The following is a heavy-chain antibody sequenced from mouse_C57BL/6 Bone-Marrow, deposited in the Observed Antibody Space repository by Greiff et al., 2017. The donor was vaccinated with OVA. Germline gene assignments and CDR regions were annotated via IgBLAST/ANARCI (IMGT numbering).Heavy chain of an antibody. J-gene: IGHJ4*01. V-gene: IGHV1-53*01. CDR1: GYTFTSYG. Sequence: VQLKQPGTELVKPGASVMLSCKASGYTFTSYGMHWVKQRPGPGLEWIGNINPSNGGTKYNEKFKSKATLTVDKSSSTAYMQLSSLTSEDSAVDYCARWTTVHYAMDYWGQGTSVTVSS. CDR3: ARWTTVHYAMDY. CDR2: INPSNGGT. D-gene: IGHD1-1*01.